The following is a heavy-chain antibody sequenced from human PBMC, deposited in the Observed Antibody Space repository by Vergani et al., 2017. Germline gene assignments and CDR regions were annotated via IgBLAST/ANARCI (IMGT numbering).Heavy chain of an antibody. D-gene: IGHD4-23*01. CDR1: GGSISSYY. CDR3: ARFPVVTQKYYYYMDV. J-gene: IGHJ6*03. CDR2: IYTSGST. V-gene: IGHV4-4*07. Sequence: QVQLQESGPGLVKPSETLSLTCTVSGGSISSYYWSWIRQPAGKGLEWIGRIYTSGSTNYNPSLKSRVTMSVDTSKNQFSLKLSSVTAADTAVYYCARFPVVTQKYYYYMDVWGKGTTVTVSS.